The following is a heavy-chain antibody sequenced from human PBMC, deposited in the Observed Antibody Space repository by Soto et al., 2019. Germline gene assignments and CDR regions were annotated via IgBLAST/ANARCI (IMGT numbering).Heavy chain of an antibody. CDR3: AHRMVISISAYFEF. CDR1: GFSFSTGRVG. D-gene: IGHD3-22*01. Sequence: QITLKESGPTLVKPTQTLTLTCTFSGFSFSTGRVGVGWIRQPPGKALEWLALIYWDDDKRYSPSLESRLTITKDTSTNQVVLTMTNMGPVDTATYYCAHRMVISISAYFEFWGQGTRVTVSS. V-gene: IGHV2-5*02. J-gene: IGHJ4*02. CDR2: IYWDDDK.